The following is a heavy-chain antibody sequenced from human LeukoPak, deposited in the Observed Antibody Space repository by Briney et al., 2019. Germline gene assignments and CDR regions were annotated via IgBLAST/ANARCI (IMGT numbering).Heavy chain of an antibody. J-gene: IGHJ4*02. V-gene: IGHV1-46*01. CDR3: ARGIVDYGGNSPFDY. D-gene: IGHD4-23*01. CDR1: GYTFTSYY. CDR2: INPSGGST. Sequence: GASVKVSCRASGYTFTSYYMHWVRQAPGQGLEWMGIINPSGGSTSYAQKFQGRVTMTRDTSTSTVYMELSSLRSEDTAVYYCARGIVDYGGNSPFDYWGQGTLVTVSS.